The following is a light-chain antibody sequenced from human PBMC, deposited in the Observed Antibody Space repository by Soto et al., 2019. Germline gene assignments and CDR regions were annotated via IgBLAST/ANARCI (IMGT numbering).Light chain of an antibody. Sequence: QSVLTQPASVSLSPGQSITISCTGTSSDVGGYDYVSWYQQHPGTAPRLIIYEVTNRPSGVSNRYSGSKSGNMASLTISGLQAEDEADYYCTSYTSSSTQVFGTGTKVTVL. CDR1: SSDVGGYDY. CDR2: EVT. CDR3: TSYTSSSTQV. J-gene: IGLJ1*01. V-gene: IGLV2-14*03.